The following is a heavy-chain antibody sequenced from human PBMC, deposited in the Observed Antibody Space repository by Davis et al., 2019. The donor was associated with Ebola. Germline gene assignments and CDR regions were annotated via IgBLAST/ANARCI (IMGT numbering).Heavy chain of an antibody. J-gene: IGHJ6*02. CDR1: GFTFSDYY. V-gene: IGHV3-11*01. CDR2: INSSGSTI. Sequence: GGSLRLSCAASGFTFSDYYMSWIRQAPGKGLEWVSYINSSGSTIYYADSVKGRFTISRDNAKNSLYLQMNSLRAEDTAVYYCARSPLYCSGGSCYSTYYGMDVWGQGTTVTVSS. CDR3: ARSPLYCSGGSCYSTYYGMDV. D-gene: IGHD2-15*01.